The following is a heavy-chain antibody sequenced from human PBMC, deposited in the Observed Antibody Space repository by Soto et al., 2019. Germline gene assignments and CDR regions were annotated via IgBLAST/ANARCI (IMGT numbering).Heavy chain of an antibody. CDR3: ARDLAITGSYSGMDV. Sequence: GGSLRLSCAASGFTFSSYGMHWVRQAPGKGLEWVAVIWYDGSNKYYADSVKGRFTISRDNSKNTLYLQMNSLRAEDTAVYYCARDLAITGSYSGMDVWGQGTTVTVSS. J-gene: IGHJ6*02. V-gene: IGHV3-33*01. D-gene: IGHD7-27*01. CDR1: GFTFSSYG. CDR2: IWYDGSNK.